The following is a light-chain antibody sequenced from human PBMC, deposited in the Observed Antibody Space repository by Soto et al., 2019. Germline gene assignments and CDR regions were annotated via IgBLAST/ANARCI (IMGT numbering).Light chain of an antibody. V-gene: IGKV4-1*01. CDR2: WAS. CDR3: QQYYSAPLT. J-gene: IGKJ4*01. Sequence: DIVMTQSPDSLAVSLGERATINCKSSRNILYSSNNKNYLAWYQQKPGQPPTLLIYWASTRESGVPDRFSGSGSGTDFTLTISSLQAEDVAVYYCQQYYSAPLTFGGGTKVEIK. CDR1: RNILYSSNNKNY.